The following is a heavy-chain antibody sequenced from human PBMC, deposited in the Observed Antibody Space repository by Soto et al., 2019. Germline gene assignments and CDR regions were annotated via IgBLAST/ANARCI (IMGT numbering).Heavy chain of an antibody. J-gene: IGHJ3*02. V-gene: IGHV3-30*18. CDR1: GFTFSSYG. CDR2: ISYDGSNK. Sequence: GGSLRLSCAASGFTFSSYGMHWVRQAPGKGLEWVAVISYDGSNKYYADSVKGRFTISRDNSKNTLYLQMNSLRAEDTAVYYCAKEGSGYSGYDNAFDIWSQGTMVTVSS. CDR3: AKEGSGYSGYDNAFDI. D-gene: IGHD5-12*01.